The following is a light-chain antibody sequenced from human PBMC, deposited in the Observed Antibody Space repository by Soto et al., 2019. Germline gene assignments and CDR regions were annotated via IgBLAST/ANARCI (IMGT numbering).Light chain of an antibody. J-gene: IGKJ3*01. CDR1: QSVSSN. CDR3: QQYNNWPPIT. CDR2: AAS. Sequence: EIVMTQSPATLSVSPGERASLSCRASQSVSSNLAWYQQKPGQAPRLLIYAASTRATGIPARFSGSGSGTEFTLTISSLQSEDFAVYYCQQYNNWPPITFGPGTKVDIK. V-gene: IGKV3-15*01.